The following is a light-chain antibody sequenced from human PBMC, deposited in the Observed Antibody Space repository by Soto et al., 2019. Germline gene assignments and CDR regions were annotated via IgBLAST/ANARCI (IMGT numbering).Light chain of an antibody. CDR3: QQRTNWPPT. Sequence: EIVLTQSPATLSLSPGERATLSCRASQSVRNDLVWYHQKPGQAPRVLIYSASNRATGIPARYSGSGSGPDFTLTISSLEPDGFAVYYCQQRTNWPPTFGGGTMVEMK. J-gene: IGKJ4*01. V-gene: IGKV3-11*01. CDR2: SAS. CDR1: QSVRND.